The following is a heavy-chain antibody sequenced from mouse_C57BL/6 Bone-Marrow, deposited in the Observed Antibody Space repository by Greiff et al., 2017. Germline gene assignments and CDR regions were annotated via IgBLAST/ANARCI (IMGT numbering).Heavy chain of an antibody. D-gene: IGHD2-2*01. CDR3: ARWLRRGGYWYFDV. CDR1: GYTFTSYW. V-gene: IGHV1-50*01. CDR2: IDPSDSYT. Sequence: QVHVKQPGAELVKPGASVKLSCKASGYTFTSYWMQWVKQRPGQGLEWIGEIDPSDSYTNYNQKFKGKATLTVDTSSSTAYMQLSSLTSEDSAVYYCARWLRRGGYWYFDVWGTGTTVTVSS. J-gene: IGHJ1*03.